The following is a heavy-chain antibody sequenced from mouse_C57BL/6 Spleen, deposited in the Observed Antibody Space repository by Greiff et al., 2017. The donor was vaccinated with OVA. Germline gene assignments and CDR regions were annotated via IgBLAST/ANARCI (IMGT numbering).Heavy chain of an antibody. V-gene: IGHV1-52*01. CDR3: ARRLTVVRGYAMYY. J-gene: IGHJ4*01. CDR1: GYTFTSYW. CDR2: IDPSDSET. Sequence: QVHVKQPGAELVRPGSSVKLSCKASGYTFTSYWMHWVQQRPIQGLEWIGNIDPSDSETHYNQKFKDKATLTVDKSSSTAYMQLSSLTSEDSAVYYWARRLTVVRGYAMYYWGQGTSVTVSS. D-gene: IGHD1-1*01.